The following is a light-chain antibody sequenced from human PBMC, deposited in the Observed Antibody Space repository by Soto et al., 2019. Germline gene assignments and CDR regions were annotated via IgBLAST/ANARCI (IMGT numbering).Light chain of an antibody. V-gene: IGKV3-20*01. CDR3: QQYGSSPWT. J-gene: IGKJ1*01. CDR2: GAS. CDR1: QSVSSSY. Sequence: PGXXSXSPXERATLSCRASQSVSSSYLAWYQQKPGQAPRLLTYGASSRATGIPDRFSGSGSGTDFTLTISRLEPEDFAVYYCQQYGSSPWTFGQGTKV.